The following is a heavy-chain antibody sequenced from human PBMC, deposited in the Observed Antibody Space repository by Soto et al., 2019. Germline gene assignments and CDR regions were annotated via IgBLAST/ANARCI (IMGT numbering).Heavy chain of an antibody. CDR1: GFTLRSYA. D-gene: IGHD3-22*01. V-gene: IGHV3-30-3*01. CDR3: VRSMIIVVRLIGLDY. J-gene: IGHJ4*02. Sequence: GGSLRLACVSSGFTLRSYAMHGVRQTRGKGLEWVAVISYDGSNKHYADSVKGPFRISRDNSKNMLYLQMASLSTEDTAVYYCVRSMIIVVRLIGLDYWGQGTLVTVSS. CDR2: ISYDGSNK.